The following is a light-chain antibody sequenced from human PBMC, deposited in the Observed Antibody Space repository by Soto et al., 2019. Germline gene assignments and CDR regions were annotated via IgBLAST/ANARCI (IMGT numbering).Light chain of an antibody. CDR1: SSDVGGYNY. V-gene: IGLV2-14*01. Sequence: QSALTQPASVSGSPGQSITISCTGTSSDVGGYNYVSWYQQHPGKAPKLMIYDVSNRPSGVSNRFSGSKSGNTASLTISGLQAEDEADYYCSSYTSSSRVFGGGTQRPSS. CDR2: DVS. CDR3: SSYTSSSRV. J-gene: IGLJ7*01.